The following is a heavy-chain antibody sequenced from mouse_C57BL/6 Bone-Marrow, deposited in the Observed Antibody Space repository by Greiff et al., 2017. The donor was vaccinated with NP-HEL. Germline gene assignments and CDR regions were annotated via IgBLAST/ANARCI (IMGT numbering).Heavy chain of an antibody. CDR3: ARGAY. J-gene: IGHJ3*01. CDR1: GYAFSSYW. V-gene: IGHV1-80*01. Sequence: QVQLQQSGAELVKPGASVKISCKASGYAFSSYWMNWVKQRPGQGLEWIGQIYPGDGDTNYNGKFKDKASLTADKTSSTAYMQRSSLTSEDSAVYFCARGAYWGQGTLVTVSA. CDR2: IYPGDGDT.